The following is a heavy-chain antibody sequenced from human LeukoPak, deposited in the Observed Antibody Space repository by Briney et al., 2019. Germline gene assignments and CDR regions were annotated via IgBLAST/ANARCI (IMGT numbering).Heavy chain of an antibody. CDR2: IYYSGST. CDR1: GFTFSSYA. Sequence: PGGSLRLSCAASGFTFSSYAMSWIRQPPGKGLEWIGYIYYSGSTNYNPSLKSRVTISVDTSKNQFSLKLSSVTAADTAVYYCARLWSITMVRGASSWFDPWGQGTLVTVSS. J-gene: IGHJ5*02. V-gene: IGHV4-59*08. CDR3: ARLWSITMVRGASSWFDP. D-gene: IGHD3-10*01.